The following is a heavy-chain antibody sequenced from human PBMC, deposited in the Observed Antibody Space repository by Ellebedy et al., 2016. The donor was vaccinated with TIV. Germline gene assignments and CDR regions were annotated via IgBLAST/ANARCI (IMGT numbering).Heavy chain of an antibody. CDR3: ARSRPGIAAAGSYYYYGMDV. V-gene: IGHV3-13*05. Sequence: GESLKISCAASGFTFSSYDMHWVRQATGKGLEWVSAIGTAGDPYYPGSVKGRFTISRENAKNSLYLQMNSLRAGDTAVYYCARSRPGIAAAGSYYYYGMDVWGQGTTVTVSS. CDR1: GFTFSSYD. CDR2: IGTAGDP. J-gene: IGHJ6*02. D-gene: IGHD6-13*01.